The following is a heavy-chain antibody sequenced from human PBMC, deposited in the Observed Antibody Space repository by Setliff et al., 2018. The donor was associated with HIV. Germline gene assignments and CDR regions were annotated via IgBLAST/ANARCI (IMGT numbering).Heavy chain of an antibody. D-gene: IGHD3-3*01. CDR2: IAPIFQAP. Sequence: ASVKVSCKASGYTFTSYGISWVRQAPGQGLEWIGGIAPIFQAPKYAQKFRGRVTISADGSASTVYMEMSSLRFEDTAVYYCATASSIPYYNFRSGSHDYYYYIDVWGEGTTVTVSS. J-gene: IGHJ6*03. CDR1: GYTFTSYG. CDR3: ATASSIPYYNFRSGSHDYYYYIDV. V-gene: IGHV1-69*13.